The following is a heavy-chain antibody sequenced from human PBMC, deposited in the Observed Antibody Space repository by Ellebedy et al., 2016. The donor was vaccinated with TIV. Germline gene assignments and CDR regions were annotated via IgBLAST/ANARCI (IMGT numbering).Heavy chain of an antibody. D-gene: IGHD2-8*01. Sequence: MPSETLSLTCAISGDSVSSNSAAWNWIRQSPSRGLEWLGRTYYRSKWYNDYAVSVKSRITINPDTSKNQFSLQLNSVTPEDTAVYYCARDVGYCTNGVCYTRWGYFDYWGQGTLVTVSS. V-gene: IGHV6-1*01. J-gene: IGHJ4*02. CDR1: GDSVSSNSAA. CDR2: TYYRSKWYN. CDR3: ARDVGYCTNGVCYTRWGYFDY.